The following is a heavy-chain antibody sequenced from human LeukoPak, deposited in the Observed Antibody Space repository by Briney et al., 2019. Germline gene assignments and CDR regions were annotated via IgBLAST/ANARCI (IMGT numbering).Heavy chain of an antibody. D-gene: IGHD5-12*01. Sequence: GGSLRLSCAASGFTFSSYALSWVRQAPGKGLEWVSAISASGGSTYYADSVKGRFTISRDNSKNTLYLQMNSLRADDAPVYYCGRARSGYDFDYWGQGTLVTVSS. CDR1: GFTFSSYA. J-gene: IGHJ4*02. CDR3: GRARSGYDFDY. V-gene: IGHV3-23*01. CDR2: ISASGGST.